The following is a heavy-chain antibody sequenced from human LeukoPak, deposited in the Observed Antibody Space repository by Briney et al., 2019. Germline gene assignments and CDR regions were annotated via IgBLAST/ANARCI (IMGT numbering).Heavy chain of an antibody. CDR1: GFTFRSYA. V-gene: IGHV3-30*01. Sequence: QPGRSLRLSCAASGFTFRSYAMHWVRQAPGKGLEWVAVISYDGSNKYYADAVKGRFTISRDNSKNTLYLQMNSLRAEDTAVYYCAREVGDCSSTSCYNHYYYMDVWGKGTTVTVSS. CDR2: ISYDGSNK. CDR3: AREVGDCSSTSCYNHYYYMDV. J-gene: IGHJ6*03. D-gene: IGHD2-2*02.